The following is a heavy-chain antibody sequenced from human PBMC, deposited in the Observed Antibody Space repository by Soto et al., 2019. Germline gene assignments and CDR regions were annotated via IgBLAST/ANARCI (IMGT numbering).Heavy chain of an antibody. J-gene: IGHJ4*02. D-gene: IGHD2-15*01. CDR1: GYAFTTYA. CDR3: AKGSVVVVTPTVGDLGLDY. Sequence: GASVKVSCKGSGYAFTTYAIRWLRQAPGQRLEWLGWINAGNGDTKYSEKMQGRVTITRDTFANTAYMELSSLGFEDTAVYFCAKGSVVVVTPTVGDLGLDYWGQGTQVTVSS. CDR2: INAGNGDT. V-gene: IGHV1-3*01.